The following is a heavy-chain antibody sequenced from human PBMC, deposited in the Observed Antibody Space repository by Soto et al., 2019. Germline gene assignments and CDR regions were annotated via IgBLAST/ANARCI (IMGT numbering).Heavy chain of an antibody. Sequence: QVTLKESGPVLVKPTETLTLTCTVSGFSLSNPKVGVSWIRQSPGKALEWLALIFSKDEESYNTSLKSRLAISKDTSRSQVVLTMTNMDPVDTATYYCARIVDPCGGDCRVFYCDYWGQGTLVTVSS. CDR2: IFSKDEE. CDR1: GFSLSNPKVG. CDR3: ARIVDPCGGDCRVFYCDY. D-gene: IGHD2-21*02. J-gene: IGHJ4*02. V-gene: IGHV2-26*01.